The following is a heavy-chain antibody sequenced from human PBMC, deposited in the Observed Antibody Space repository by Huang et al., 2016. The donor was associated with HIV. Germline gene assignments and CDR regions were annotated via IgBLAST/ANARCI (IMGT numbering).Heavy chain of an antibody. D-gene: IGHD3-10*01. V-gene: IGHV3-48*02. CDR3: VRVRVPLLADAFDI. J-gene: IGHJ3*02. CDR2: ISGNGTSVVPLSSPTI. CDR1: GFTFGSYS. Sequence: EVQLVESGGGLVEPGGSLRLSCAASGFTFGSYSMNWVRQAPGKGLLCVSYISGNGTSVVPLSSPTIYYADSVKGRFTISRDNTRNSLHLQMNSLRDEDTALYYCVRVRVPLLADAFDIWGRGTMVTVSS.